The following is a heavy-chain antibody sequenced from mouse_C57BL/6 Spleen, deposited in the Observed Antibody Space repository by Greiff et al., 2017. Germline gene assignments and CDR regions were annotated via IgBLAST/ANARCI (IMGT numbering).Heavy chain of an antibody. J-gene: IGHJ4*01. Sequence: QVQLKQPGAELVKPGASVKMSCKASGYTFTSYWITWVKQRPGQGLEWIGDIYPGSGSTNYNEKFKSKATLTVDTSSSTAYMQLSSLTSEDSAVYYCAREGGVYYSNYYAMDYWGQGTSVTVSS. CDR1: GYTFTSYW. V-gene: IGHV1-55*01. CDR3: AREGGVYYSNYYAMDY. D-gene: IGHD2-5*01. CDR2: IYPGSGST.